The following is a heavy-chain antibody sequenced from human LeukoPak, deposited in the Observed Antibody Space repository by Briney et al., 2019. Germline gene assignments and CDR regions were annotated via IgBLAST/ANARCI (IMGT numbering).Heavy chain of an antibody. CDR1: GFTFSSYT. CDR3: SGWYVN. Sequence: GGSLRLSCAASGFTFSSYTMNWVRQAPGKGLEWVSVIYSGGSTYYADSVKGRFTISRDNSKNTLYLQMNSLRAEDTAVYYCSGWYVNWGQGTLVTVSS. V-gene: IGHV3-66*01. CDR2: IYSGGST. D-gene: IGHD6-19*01. J-gene: IGHJ4*02.